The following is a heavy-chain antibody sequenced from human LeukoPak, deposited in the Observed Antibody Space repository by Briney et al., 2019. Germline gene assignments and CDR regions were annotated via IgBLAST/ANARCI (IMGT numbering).Heavy chain of an antibody. Sequence: GGSLRLSCAASGFTFSSYGMHWVRQAPGKGLEWVAFTQYDVSNKHYVDSVKGRFTISRDDSKNTLFLQMNSLTVGDTAVYYCAKDSRVGSSGYRNAFDIWGQGTMVTVSS. J-gene: IGHJ3*02. CDR2: TQYDVSNK. V-gene: IGHV3-30*02. CDR3: AKDSRVGSSGYRNAFDI. D-gene: IGHD6-19*01. CDR1: GFTFSSYG.